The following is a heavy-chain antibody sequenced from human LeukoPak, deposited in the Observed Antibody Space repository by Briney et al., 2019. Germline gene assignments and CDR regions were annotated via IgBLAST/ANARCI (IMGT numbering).Heavy chain of an antibody. Sequence: GGSLRLSCAASGFTFSSYSMNWVRQAPGKGPEWVSSISSSSSYIYYADSVKGRFTISRDNAKNSLYLQMNSLRAEDTALYYCATMIFGGGFDYWGQGTLVTVSS. CDR1: GFTFSSYS. J-gene: IGHJ4*02. D-gene: IGHD3/OR15-3a*01. CDR3: ATMIFGGGFDY. V-gene: IGHV3-21*01. CDR2: ISSSSSYI.